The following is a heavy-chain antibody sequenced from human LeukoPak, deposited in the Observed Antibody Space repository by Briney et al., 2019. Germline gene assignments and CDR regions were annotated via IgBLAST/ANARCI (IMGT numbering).Heavy chain of an antibody. Sequence: GASVKVSCKASGGTFSSYAISWVRQAPGQGLEWMGGIIPIFGTANYAQKFQGRVTITADESTSTAYMELSSLRSEDTAVYYCARDGVFETPRYNWFDPWGQGTLVTVSS. CDR3: ARDGVFETPRYNWFDP. J-gene: IGHJ5*02. D-gene: IGHD3-3*01. CDR2: IIPIFGTA. V-gene: IGHV1-69*13. CDR1: GGTFSSYA.